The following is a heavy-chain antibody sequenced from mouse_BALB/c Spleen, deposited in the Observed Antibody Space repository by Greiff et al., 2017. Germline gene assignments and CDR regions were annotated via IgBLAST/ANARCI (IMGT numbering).Heavy chain of an antibody. CDR1: GFTFSSYT. D-gene: IGHD1-2*01. Sequence: EVHLVESGGGLVQPGGSLKLSCAASGFTFSSYTMSWVRQTPEKRLEWVAYISNGGGSTYYPDTVKGRFTISRDNAKNTLYLQMSSLKSEDTAMYYCARIYYGYDAMDYWGQGTSVTVSS. V-gene: IGHV5-12-2*01. CDR2: ISNGGGST. CDR3: ARIYYGYDAMDY. J-gene: IGHJ4*01.